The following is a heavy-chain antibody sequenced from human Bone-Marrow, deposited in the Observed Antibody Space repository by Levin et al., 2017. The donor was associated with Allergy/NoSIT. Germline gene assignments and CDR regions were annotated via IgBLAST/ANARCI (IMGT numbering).Heavy chain of an antibody. J-gene: IGHJ4*02. CDR3: AILRGSGSYYPDS. CDR1: GYSFTNYW. CDR2: IDPSDSYT. Sequence: RGESLKISCTGSGYSFTNYWITWVRQMPGKGLEWMGRIDPSDSYTDYSPSFQGHVTMSADKSISTTYLQWASLTASDTAIYYCAILRGSGSYYPDSWGQGTLVTVSS. D-gene: IGHD3-10*01. V-gene: IGHV5-10-1*01.